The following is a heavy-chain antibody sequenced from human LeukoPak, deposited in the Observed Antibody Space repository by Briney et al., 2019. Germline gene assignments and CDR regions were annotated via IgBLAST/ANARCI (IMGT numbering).Heavy chain of an antibody. CDR2: IYYSGST. V-gene: IGHV4-59*01. CDR3: ARGQGRYYGSGVFGY. Sequence: SETLSLTCTVSGGSISSYYWSWIRQPPGKGLEWIGYIYYSGSTNYNPSLKSRVTISVDTSKNQFSLKLSSVTAADTAVYYCARGQGRYYGSGVFGYWGQGTLVTDSS. J-gene: IGHJ4*02. CDR1: GGSISSYY. D-gene: IGHD3-10*01.